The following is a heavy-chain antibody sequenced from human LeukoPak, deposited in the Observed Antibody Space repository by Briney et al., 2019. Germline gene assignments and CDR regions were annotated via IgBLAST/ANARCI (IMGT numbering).Heavy chain of an antibody. CDR2: IYYSGST. J-gene: IGHJ6*03. Sequence: PSETLSLTCTVSGGSISSSSYYWGWIRQPPGKGLEWIGSIYYSGSTYYNPSLKSRVTISVDTSKNQFSLKLSSVTAADTAVYYCARLPGGRNYYYMDVWGKGTTVTVSS. CDR1: GGSISSSSYY. V-gene: IGHV4-39*01. D-gene: IGHD1-26*01. CDR3: ARLPGGRNYYYMDV.